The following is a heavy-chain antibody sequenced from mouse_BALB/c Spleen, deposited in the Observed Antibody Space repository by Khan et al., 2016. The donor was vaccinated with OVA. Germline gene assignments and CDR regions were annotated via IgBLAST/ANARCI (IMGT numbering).Heavy chain of an antibody. V-gene: IGHV1S81*02. CDR1: GYTFTTYW. CDR2: INPSNGRT. Sequence: QVQLQQPGAELVKPGASVKLSCKTSGYTFTTYWMHWVKQRPGQGLEWIGEINPSNGRTNYNEKFKSKATLTVDKSSSTAYIQISSLTSEDSADYYCGRLYYSWLADWGQGTLVSVSA. J-gene: IGHJ3*01. D-gene: IGHD2-1*01. CDR3: GRLYYSWLAD.